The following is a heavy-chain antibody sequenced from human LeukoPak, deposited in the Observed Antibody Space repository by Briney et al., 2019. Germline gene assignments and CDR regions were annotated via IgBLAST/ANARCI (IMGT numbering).Heavy chain of an antibody. V-gene: IGHV4-59*01. CDR3: ARGMNYFDY. J-gene: IGHJ4*02. CDR2: IYYSGTT. Sequence: SETLSLTCTVSGDSISSYYWSWIRQPPGKGLEWIGYIYYSGTTNYNPSLKSRVTISIDTSKNQFSLRLSSVTAADTAVYYCARGMNYFDYWGQGTLVTVSS. CDR1: GDSISSYY.